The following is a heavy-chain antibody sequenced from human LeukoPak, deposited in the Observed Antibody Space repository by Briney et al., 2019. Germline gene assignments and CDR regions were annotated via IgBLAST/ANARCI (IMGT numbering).Heavy chain of an antibody. CDR3: AKDFGGDIVVVPAAFDY. Sequence: GRSLRLSCAASGFSFKDTGMHWVRQAPGKGLEWVAVIPYDGSNKYYADSVKGRFTISRDNSKNTLYLQMNSLRAEDTAVYYCAKDFGGDIVVVPAAFDYWGQGTLVTVSS. V-gene: IGHV3-30*18. CDR2: IPYDGSNK. CDR1: GFSFKDTG. J-gene: IGHJ4*02. D-gene: IGHD2-2*01.